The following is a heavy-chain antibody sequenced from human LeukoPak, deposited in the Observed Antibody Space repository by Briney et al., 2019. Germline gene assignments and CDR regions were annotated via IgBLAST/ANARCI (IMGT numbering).Heavy chain of an antibody. V-gene: IGHV4-39*07. CDR3: ARGRYSYGSRRYYFDY. D-gene: IGHD5-18*01. Sequence: SGTPSPPLPVSGGSLSSSSYYWGWVRPPPREGRGGGGGIYYSGSTYYNPSLKSRVTISVDTSKNQFSLKLSSVTAADTAVYYCARGRYSYGSRRYYFDYWGQGTLVTVSS. J-gene: IGHJ4*02. CDR1: GGSLSSSSYY. CDR2: IYYSGST.